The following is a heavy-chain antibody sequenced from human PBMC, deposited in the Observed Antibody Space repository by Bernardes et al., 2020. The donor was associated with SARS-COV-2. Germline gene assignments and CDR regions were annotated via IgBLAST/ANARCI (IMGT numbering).Heavy chain of an antibody. D-gene: IGHD3-16*02. V-gene: IGHV3-21*01. J-gene: IGHJ6*02. CDR3: ARDPYDSTYDYIWGSYRYIPHGRGMDV. CDR1: GFTFSSYS. CDR2: ISSSSSYI. Sequence: GGSLRLSCAASGFTFSSYSMNWVRQAPGKGLEWVSSISSSSSYIYYADSVKGRFTISRDNAKNSLYLQMNSLRAEDTAVYYCARDPYDSTYDYIWGSYRYIPHGRGMDVWGQGTTVTVSS.